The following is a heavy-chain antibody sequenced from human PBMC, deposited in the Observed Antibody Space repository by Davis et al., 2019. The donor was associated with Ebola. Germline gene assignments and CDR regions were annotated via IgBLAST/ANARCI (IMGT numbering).Heavy chain of an antibody. V-gene: IGHV5-51*01. D-gene: IGHD2-8*02. Sequence: GESLKISCKGSGYSFTSYWIGWVRQMPGKGLEWMGIIYPGDSDTRYSPSFQGQVTISADKSIKTAFLHWSSLKASDTAMYYCATLRRTITGMDDGFDIWGQGTMVTVSP. J-gene: IGHJ3*02. CDR2: IYPGDSDT. CDR1: GYSFTSYW. CDR3: ATLRRTITGMDDGFDI.